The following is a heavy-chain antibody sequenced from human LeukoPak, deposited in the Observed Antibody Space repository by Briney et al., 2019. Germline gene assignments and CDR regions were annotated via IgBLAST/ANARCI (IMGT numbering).Heavy chain of an antibody. Sequence: ASVKVSCKASGYTFTGYYMHWVRQAPGQGLEWMGRINPNSGGTNYAQKFQGRVTMTRDTSISTAYMELSSLRSEDTAVYYCASQQGVVTASFDYWGQGTLVTVSS. CDR1: GYTFTGYY. J-gene: IGHJ4*02. CDR2: INPNSGGT. V-gene: IGHV1-2*06. D-gene: IGHD2-21*02. CDR3: ASQQGVVTASFDY.